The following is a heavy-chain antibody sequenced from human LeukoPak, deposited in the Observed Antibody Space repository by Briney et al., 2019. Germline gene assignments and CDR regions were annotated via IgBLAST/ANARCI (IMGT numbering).Heavy chain of an antibody. V-gene: IGHV1-18*04. CDR2: ISANNGET. D-gene: IGHD2-8*01. J-gene: IGHJ3*01. CDR1: GYTFTNYG. Sequence: VASVKVSCKASGYTFTNYGISWVRQAPGQGLEWMAWISANNGETRYAQNLQGRVTMTTDTSTSTAYMELSRLRSDDTAVYYCARVRTKDAFDVWGQGTMVTVSS. CDR3: ARVRTKDAFDV.